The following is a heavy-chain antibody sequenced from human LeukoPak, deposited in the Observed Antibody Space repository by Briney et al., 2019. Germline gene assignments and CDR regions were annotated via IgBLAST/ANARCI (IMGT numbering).Heavy chain of an antibody. V-gene: IGHV3-30-3*01. J-gene: IGHJ4*02. Sequence: GRSLRLSCAASGFTFSSYAMHWVRQAPGKGLEWVAVISYDGSNKYYADSVKGRFTISGDNSKNTLYLQMNSLRAEDTAVYYCARDLTDSTFDYWGQGTLVTVSS. CDR1: GFTFSSYA. CDR3: ARDLTDSTFDY. CDR2: ISYDGSNK. D-gene: IGHD6-13*01.